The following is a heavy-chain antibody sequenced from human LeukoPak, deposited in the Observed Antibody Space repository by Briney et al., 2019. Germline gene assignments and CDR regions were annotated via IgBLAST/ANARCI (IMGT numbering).Heavy chain of an antibody. V-gene: IGHV3-7*01. CDR2: IKQDGSEK. CDR3: ARDGIPYDFWSGYPGGIDY. CDR1: GFTFSSYW. D-gene: IGHD3-3*01. Sequence: GGSLRLSCAASGFTFSSYWMSWVRQAPGKGLEWVANIKQDGSEKYYVDSVKGRFTISRDNAKNSLYLQMNSLRAEDTAVYYCARDGIPYDFWSGYPGGIDYWGQGTLVTVPS. J-gene: IGHJ4*02.